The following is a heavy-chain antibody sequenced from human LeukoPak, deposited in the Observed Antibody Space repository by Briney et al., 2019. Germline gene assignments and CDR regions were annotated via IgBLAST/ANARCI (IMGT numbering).Heavy chain of an antibody. D-gene: IGHD3-16*02. CDR2: ISYSGST. CDR3: AKYVWGSYPTFEDY. CDR1: GGSISSYY. V-gene: IGHV4-59*01. J-gene: IGHJ4*02. Sequence: SETLSLTSIVSGGSISSYYWSWIRQPPGKGLEWIGYISYSGSTNYNPSLKSRVTIPVDTSKNQFSLKLSSVTAADTAVYYCAKYVWGSYPTFEDYWGQGTLVTVS.